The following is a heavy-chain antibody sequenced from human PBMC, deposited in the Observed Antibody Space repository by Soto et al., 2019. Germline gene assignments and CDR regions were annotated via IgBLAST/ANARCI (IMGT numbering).Heavy chain of an antibody. Sequence: EVHVVESGGDLVKPGGSLRLSCATSGFMFSSAWMSWVRQAPGRGLEWVGRIKSKSEGETRDYAAPVKGRFDISRDDSKKMLYLQMTSLKAGDTGLYYCVEGGNDFWGQGTLVTVSS. CDR2: IKSKSEGETR. CDR3: VEGGNDF. J-gene: IGHJ4*02. V-gene: IGHV3-15*01. CDR1: GFMFSSAW. D-gene: IGHD1-26*01.